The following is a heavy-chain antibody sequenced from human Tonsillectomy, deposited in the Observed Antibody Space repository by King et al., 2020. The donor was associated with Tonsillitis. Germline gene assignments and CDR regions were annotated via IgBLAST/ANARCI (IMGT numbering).Heavy chain of an antibody. J-gene: IGHJ6*02. Sequence: VQLVESGGGVVQPGGSLRLSCAASGFTFSSYGMHWVRQAPGKGLEWVAFIRYDGSNKYYADSVKGRFTISRDNSKNTLYLQMNSLRAEDTAVYYCAKDLAVTRLIMPGDYYYYYGMDVWGQGTTVTVSS. CDR3: AKDLAVTRLIMPGDYYYYYGMDV. CDR1: GFTFSSYG. D-gene: IGHD4-17*01. CDR2: IRYDGSNK. V-gene: IGHV3-30*02.